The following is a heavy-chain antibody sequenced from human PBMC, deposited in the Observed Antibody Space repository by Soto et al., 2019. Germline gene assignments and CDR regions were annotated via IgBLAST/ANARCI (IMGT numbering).Heavy chain of an antibody. V-gene: IGHV3-74*01. Sequence: EVQLVESGGGLVQPGGSLRLSCAASGFTFSTYWMHWVRQAPGTGLEWVSRIKGDGSSTSYADSVEGRFTISRDNAKNTVYLQMNSLGAEDTAVYWCARGIRNYYGLDVWGQGTTVTVSS. J-gene: IGHJ6*02. CDR3: ARGIRNYYGLDV. CDR2: IKGDGSST. CDR1: GFTFSTYW.